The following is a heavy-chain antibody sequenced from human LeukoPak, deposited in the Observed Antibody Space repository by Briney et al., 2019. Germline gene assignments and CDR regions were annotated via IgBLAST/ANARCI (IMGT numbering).Heavy chain of an antibody. D-gene: IGHD3-22*01. CDR1: GYTLTELS. CDR2: FDPEDGET. CDR3: ATDLGSSGYYSTPLYY. J-gene: IGHJ4*02. Sequence: ASVKVSCKVSGYTLTELSMHWVRQAPGKGLEWMGGFDPEDGETIYAQKFQGRVTMTEDTSTDTAYMELSSLSSEDTAVYYCATDLGSSGYYSTPLYYWGQGTLVTVSS. V-gene: IGHV1-24*01.